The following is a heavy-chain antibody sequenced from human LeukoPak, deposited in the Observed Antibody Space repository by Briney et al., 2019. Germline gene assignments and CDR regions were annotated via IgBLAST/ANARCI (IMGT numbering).Heavy chain of an antibody. CDR2: ISGSGDTT. J-gene: IGHJ4*02. V-gene: IGHV3-23*01. CDR3: AKADTPLPLRGPYFDY. D-gene: IGHD3-16*01. Sequence: GGSLRLSSAASGFSFHSFGMSWVRQAPGKGLEWVSTISGSGDTTYYADSVKGRFTISKDNSKNTLYLQLNSLRVEDTAVYFCAKADTPLPLRGPYFDYWGQGTLVTVSS. CDR1: GFSFHSFG.